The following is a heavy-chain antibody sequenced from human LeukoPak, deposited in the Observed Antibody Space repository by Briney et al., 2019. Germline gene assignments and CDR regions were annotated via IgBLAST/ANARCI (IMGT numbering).Heavy chain of an antibody. CDR3: AKGGPNDY. CDR1: GFTVSSNY. Sequence: GGSLRLSCAASGFTVSSNYMTWVRQTPGKGLEWVSIIYSDGSTYYTDSVKGRFTISRDNSKNTLYLQMNSLRADDTAVYYCAKGGPNDYWGQGTLVTVSS. V-gene: IGHV3-53*01. CDR2: IYSDGST. J-gene: IGHJ4*02.